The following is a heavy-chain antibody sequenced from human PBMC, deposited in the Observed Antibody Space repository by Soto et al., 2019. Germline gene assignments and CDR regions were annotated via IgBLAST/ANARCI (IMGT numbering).Heavy chain of an antibody. CDR2: SRDKANSYTT. V-gene: IGHV3-72*01. CDR1: GFTFSDHY. D-gene: IGHD6-13*01. Sequence: EVQLVESGGGLVQPGGSLRLSCAASGFTFSDHYIDWVRQAPGKGLEWVGRSRDKANSYTTEYAASDKGRFTISRDDSKQSLYLQMNSLKTEDTAVYYCAKVASSPPTRDLAYWGQGTLVTVSS. CDR3: AKVASSPPTRDLAY. J-gene: IGHJ4*02.